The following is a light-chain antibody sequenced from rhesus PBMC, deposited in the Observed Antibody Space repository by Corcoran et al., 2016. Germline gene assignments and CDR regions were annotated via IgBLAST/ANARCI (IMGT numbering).Light chain of an antibody. CDR3: QQYSNSPWT. Sequence: GDTVTITCRASQSISSWLAWYQQKPGKAPKLLIYKASSLQRGVPSRFSGSGSGTDFTLTISSLQSEDFATYYWQQYSNSPWTFGQGTKVEIK. J-gene: IGKJ1*01. CDR2: KAS. CDR1: QSISSW. V-gene: IGKV1-22*01.